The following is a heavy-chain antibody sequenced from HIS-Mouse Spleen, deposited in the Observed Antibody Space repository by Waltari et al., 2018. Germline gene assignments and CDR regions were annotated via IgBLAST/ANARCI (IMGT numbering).Heavy chain of an antibody. CDR3: ARGHDYSNYFDY. CDR1: VYTFPSYA. Sequence: QVQLVQSGAEVKKPGASVKVSCKAAVYTFPSYAIHWVRQATGQGLEWMGWMNPNSGKTGYAQKFQGRVTMTRNTSISTAYMELSSLRSEDTAVYYCARGHDYSNYFDYWGQGTLVTVSS. V-gene: IGHV1-8*01. J-gene: IGHJ4*02. D-gene: IGHD4-4*01. CDR2: MNPNSGKT.